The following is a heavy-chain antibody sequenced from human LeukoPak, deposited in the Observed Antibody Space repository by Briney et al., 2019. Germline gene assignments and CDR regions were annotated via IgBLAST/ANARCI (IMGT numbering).Heavy chain of an antibody. J-gene: IGHJ4*02. CDR3: ARGGSSGPQGYFDY. CDR1: GFTFSSYW. CDR2: IKQDGSEK. D-gene: IGHD6-19*01. Sequence: PGGSLRLSCAASGFTFSSYWMSWVRQAPGKGLEWVANIKQDGSEKYYVDSVKGRFTISRDNAKNSLYLQMNSLRAEDTAVYYCARGGSSGPQGYFDYWGQGTLVTVSS. V-gene: IGHV3-7*01.